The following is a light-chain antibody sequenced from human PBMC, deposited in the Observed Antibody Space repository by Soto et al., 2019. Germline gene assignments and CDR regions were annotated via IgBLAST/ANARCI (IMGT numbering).Light chain of an antibody. CDR3: HQYDNLDDT. CDR1: QNLSRN. Sequence: EMVMTQSPATLSVSPGERATLSCRASQNLSRNLAWYQQQPCQAPRLLIYGASTRATGIPARFSGSGSGTDFTITINSLQSEDFAVYYCHQYDNLDDTFCQWTKLEIK. V-gene: IGKV3-15*01. CDR2: GAS. J-gene: IGKJ2*01.